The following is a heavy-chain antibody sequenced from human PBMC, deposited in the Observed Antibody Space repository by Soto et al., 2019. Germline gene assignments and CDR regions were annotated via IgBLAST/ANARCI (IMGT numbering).Heavy chain of an antibody. J-gene: IGHJ4*02. CDR2: ISWNGDNI. CDR3: AKDRPGGGIFGGLGDY. V-gene: IGHV3-9*01. D-gene: IGHD3-16*01. CDR1: GFTFDEYA. Sequence: EVQLMESGGGLVQPGRSLRLSCAASGFTFDEYAMHWVRQVPGKGLEWVSSISWNGDNIGYADSVKGRFSISRDNARDSLYLQMNRLRAEDPAFYFCAKDRPGGGIFGGLGDYWGQGTLVTVSS.